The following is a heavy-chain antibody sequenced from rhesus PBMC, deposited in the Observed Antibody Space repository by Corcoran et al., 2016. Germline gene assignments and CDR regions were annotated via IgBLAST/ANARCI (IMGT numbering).Heavy chain of an antibody. Sequence: QVQLQESGPGLVKPSETLSLTCTVSGGSFSDSYWGWIRQPPGKGPEWIGYISGSRGNTDYNPSLKSRVISSTDTSNNQFSLNLMSVTAADTAVYYCARSSLQVYYFDSWGQGVLVTVSS. V-gene: IGHV4-165*01. CDR1: GGSFSDSY. J-gene: IGHJ4*01. CDR2: ISGSRGNT. D-gene: IGHD2-15*01. CDR3: ARSSLQVYYFDS.